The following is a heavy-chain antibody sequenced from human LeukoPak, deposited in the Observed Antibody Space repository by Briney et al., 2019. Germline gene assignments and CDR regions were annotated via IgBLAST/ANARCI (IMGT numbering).Heavy chain of an antibody. D-gene: IGHD1-26*01. CDR1: GGSISSHF. J-gene: IGHJ4*02. CDR3: ARDGYSGSSLFDY. CDR2: IHYSGST. V-gene: IGHV4-59*11. Sequence: SQTLSLTCTVSGGSISSHFWSWIRQPPGKGLEWIGYIHYSGSTNYNPSLKSRVTISVDTSKNQFSLRLSSVTAADTAVYYCARDGYSGSSLFDYWGQGTLVTVSS.